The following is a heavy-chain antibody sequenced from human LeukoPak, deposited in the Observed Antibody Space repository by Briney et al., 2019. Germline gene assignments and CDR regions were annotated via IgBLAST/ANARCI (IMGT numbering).Heavy chain of an antibody. J-gene: IGHJ4*02. D-gene: IGHD6-13*01. CDR1: GFTFSSYA. CDR2: ISGSGGST. Sequence: GGSLRLSCAASGFTFSSYAMSWVRHARGKGLEWVSAISGSGGSTYYADSVKGRFTISRDNSKNTLYLQMNSLRAEDTAVYYCAKSRTRSSWIDYWGQGTLVTVSS. CDR3: AKSRTRSSWIDY. V-gene: IGHV3-23*01.